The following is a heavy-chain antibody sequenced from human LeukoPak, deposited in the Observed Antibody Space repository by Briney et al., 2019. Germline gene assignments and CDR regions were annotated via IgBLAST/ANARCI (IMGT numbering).Heavy chain of an antibody. CDR3: ARDRCSSTSCYPYYYYGMDV. D-gene: IGHD2-2*01. CDR1: GFTFSSYA. V-gene: IGHV3-30-3*01. CDR2: ISYDGSNK. Sequence: QPGRSLRLSCAASGFTFSSYAMPWVRQAPGKGLEWVAVISYDGSNKYYADSVKGRFTISRDNSKNTLYLQMNSLRAEDTAVYYCARDRCSSTSCYPYYYYGMDVWGQGTTVTVSS. J-gene: IGHJ6*02.